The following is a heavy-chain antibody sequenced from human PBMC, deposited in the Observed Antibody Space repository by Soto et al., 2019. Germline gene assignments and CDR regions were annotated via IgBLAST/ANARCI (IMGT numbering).Heavy chain of an antibody. V-gene: IGHV4-34*01. CDR2: INHRGST. D-gene: IGHD3-3*01. J-gene: IGHJ4*02. CDR1: GGSFSGYY. Sequence: QVQLQQWGAGLLKPSETLSLTCAVYGGSFSGYYWSWIRQPPGKGLEWIGEINHRGSTNYNPSLKSRVTIPVDTSRNQFSLKLSSVTAADTAVYYCARISVLRFWEWLPDYWGQGTLVTVSS. CDR3: ARISVLRFWEWLPDY.